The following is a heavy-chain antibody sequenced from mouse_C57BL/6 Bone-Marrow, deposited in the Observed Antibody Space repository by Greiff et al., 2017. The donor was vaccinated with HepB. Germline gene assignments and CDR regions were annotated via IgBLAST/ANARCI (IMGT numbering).Heavy chain of an antibody. CDR3: GFITTVVSYEAY. CDR2: IYPVSGET. V-gene: IGHV1-11*01. J-gene: IGHJ3*01. CDR1: GYTFTDHI. Sequence: VQLVESGAELASPGASVTLSCKASGYTFTDHIMNWVKKRPGQGLEWIGRIYPVSGETNYNQKFMGKATFSVDRSSSTVYMVLNSLTSEDPAVYYCGFITTVVSYEAYWGQGTLVTVSA. D-gene: IGHD1-1*01.